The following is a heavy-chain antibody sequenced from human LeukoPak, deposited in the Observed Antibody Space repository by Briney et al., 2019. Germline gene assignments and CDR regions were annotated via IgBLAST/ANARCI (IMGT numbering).Heavy chain of an antibody. CDR3: ARDGSGGGAFDY. CDR2: ISSNGGST. J-gene: IGHJ4*02. Sequence: GGSLRLSCAASGFTFSSYAMHGVRQAPGKGLEYVSAISSNGGSTYYANSVKGRFTISRDNSKNTLYLQMGSLRAEDMAVYYCARDGSGGGAFDYWGQGTLVTVSS. D-gene: IGHD6-19*01. V-gene: IGHV3-64*01. CDR1: GFTFSSYA.